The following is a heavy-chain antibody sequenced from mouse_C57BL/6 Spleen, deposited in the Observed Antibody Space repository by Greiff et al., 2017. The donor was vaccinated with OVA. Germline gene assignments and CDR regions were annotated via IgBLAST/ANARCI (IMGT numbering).Heavy chain of an antibody. CDR2: IDPENGDT. Sequence: EVQLQQSGAELVRPGASVKLSCTASGFNIKDDYMHWVKQRPEQGLEWIGWIDPENGDTEYASKFQGKATITADTSSNTAYLQLSSLTSEDTAVYYCTTRIYYDYDGFAYWGQGTLVTVSA. V-gene: IGHV14-4*01. CDR1: GFNIKDDY. D-gene: IGHD2-4*01. CDR3: TTRIYYDYDGFAY. J-gene: IGHJ3*01.